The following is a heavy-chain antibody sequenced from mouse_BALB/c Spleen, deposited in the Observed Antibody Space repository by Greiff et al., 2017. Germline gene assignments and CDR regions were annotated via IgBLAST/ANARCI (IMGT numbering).Heavy chain of an antibody. CDR2: IYPGDGDT. V-gene: IGHV1-87*01. J-gene: IGHJ1*01. CDR3: ARSPLDYYGTGWYFDV. CDR1: GYTFTSYW. Sequence: QVQLQQSGAELARPGASVKLSCKASGYTFTSYWMQWVKQRPGQGLEWIGAIYPGDGDTRYTQKFKGKATLTADKSSSTAYMQLSSLASEDSAVYYCARSPLDYYGTGWYFDVWGAGTTVTVSS. D-gene: IGHD1-1*01.